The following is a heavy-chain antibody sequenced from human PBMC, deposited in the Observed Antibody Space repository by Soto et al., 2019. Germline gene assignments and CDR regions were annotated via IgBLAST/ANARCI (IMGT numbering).Heavy chain of an antibody. J-gene: IGHJ5*02. V-gene: IGHV4-61*01. D-gene: IGHD6-13*01. CDR3: ARGPYSSSWDENNWFDP. CDR1: GGSVSSGSYY. Sequence: WETLSLTCTVSGGSVSSGSYYWSWIRQPPGKGLEWIGYIYYSGSTNYNPSLKSRVTISVDTSKNQFSLKLSSVTAADTAVYYCARGPYSSSWDENNWFDPWGQGTLVTISS. CDR2: IYYSGST.